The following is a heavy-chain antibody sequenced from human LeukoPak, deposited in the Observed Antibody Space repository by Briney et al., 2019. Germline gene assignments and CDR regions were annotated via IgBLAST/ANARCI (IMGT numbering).Heavy chain of an antibody. D-gene: IGHD1-26*01. V-gene: IGHV4-39*01. CDR2: IYYSGST. Sequence: SETLSLTCTVSGGSISSSSYYWGWIRQPPGEGPEWIGSIYYSGSTYYNPSLKSRVTISVDTSKNQFSLKLSSVTAADTAVYYCATLGLLRGAGFNLATHFDFWGQGTLVTVSS. CDR1: GGSISSSSYY. CDR3: ATLGLLRGAGFNLATHFDF. J-gene: IGHJ4*02.